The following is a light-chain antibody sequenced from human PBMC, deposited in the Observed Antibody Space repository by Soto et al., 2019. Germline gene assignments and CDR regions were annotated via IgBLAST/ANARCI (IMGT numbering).Light chain of an antibody. CDR1: QSVSSN. CDR2: GAS. Sequence: EIVMTQSPATLSVSPRERATLSCRASQSVSSNLAWYQQKPGQAPRRLIYGASTRATGIPARFSGSGSGTEFTLTISSLQSEDFAVYYCQQYNNWPPLTFGGGTKVEIK. CDR3: QQYNNWPPLT. J-gene: IGKJ4*01. V-gene: IGKV3-15*01.